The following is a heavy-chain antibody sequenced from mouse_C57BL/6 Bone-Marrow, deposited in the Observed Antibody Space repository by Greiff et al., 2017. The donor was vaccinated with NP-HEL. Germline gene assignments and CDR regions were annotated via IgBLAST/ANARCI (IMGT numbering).Heavy chain of an antibody. Sequence: EVKLMESGPGLAKPSQTLSLTCSVTGYSITSDYWNWIRKFPGNKLEYMGYISYSGSTYYNPSLKSRISITRDTSKNQYYLQLNSVTTEDTATYYCARSPLWLRRNYYAMDYWGQGTSVTASS. J-gene: IGHJ4*01. CDR3: ARSPLWLRRNYYAMDY. V-gene: IGHV3-8*01. CDR1: GYSITSDY. D-gene: IGHD2-2*01. CDR2: ISYSGST.